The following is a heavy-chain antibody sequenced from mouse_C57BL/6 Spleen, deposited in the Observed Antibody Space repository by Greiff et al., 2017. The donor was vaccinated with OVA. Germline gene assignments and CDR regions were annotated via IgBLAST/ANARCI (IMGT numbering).Heavy chain of an antibody. Sequence: QVQLKQPGAELVKPGASVKLSCKASGYTFTSYWMHWVKQRPGQGLEWIGMIHPNSGSTNYNEKFKSKATLTVDKSSSTAYMQLNSLTSEDSAVFYCASPEDATTYSMEYCGQGTTLTVSS. V-gene: IGHV1-64*01. CDR1: GYTFTSYW. CDR3: ASPEDATTYSMEY. D-gene: IGHD5-5*01. J-gene: IGHJ2*01. CDR2: IHPNSGST.